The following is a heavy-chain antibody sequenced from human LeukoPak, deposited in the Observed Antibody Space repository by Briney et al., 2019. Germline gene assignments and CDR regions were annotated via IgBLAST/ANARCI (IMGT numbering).Heavy chain of an antibody. V-gene: IGHV1-18*01. CDR2: ISGYRGNTK. CDR3: ARSDLATITAGPFEY. CDR1: GYTFTNYG. D-gene: IGHD5-12*01. Sequence: VASVTVSCKASGYTFTNYGITWVRQAPGQGLEWMGWISGYRGNTKKYAQNFQGRVTMTIDTSTSTAYMDLRSLRSDDTAIYFCARSDLATITAGPFEYWGQGTLVAVSS. J-gene: IGHJ4*02.